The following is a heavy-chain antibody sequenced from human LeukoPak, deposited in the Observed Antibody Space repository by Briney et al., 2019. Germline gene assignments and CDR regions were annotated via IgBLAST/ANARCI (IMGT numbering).Heavy chain of an antibody. Sequence: ASVKVSCKASGYTFTSYGISWVRQAPGQGLEWMGWISAYNGNTNYAQKLQGRVTMTTDTSTSTAYMELRSLRSDDTAVYYCARDPAYYYGSGSYLTFDYWGQGTLVTVSS. CDR2: ISAYNGNT. CDR1: GYTFTSYG. V-gene: IGHV1-18*01. D-gene: IGHD3-10*01. J-gene: IGHJ4*02. CDR3: ARDPAYYYGSGSYLTFDY.